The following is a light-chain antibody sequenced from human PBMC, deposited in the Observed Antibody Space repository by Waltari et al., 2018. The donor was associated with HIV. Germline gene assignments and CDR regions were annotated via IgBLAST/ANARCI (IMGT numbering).Light chain of an antibody. CDR3: QQSYSLPT. CDR1: KSISSH. J-gene: IGKJ1*01. CDR2: AVS. V-gene: IGKV1-39*01. Sequence: DIQMTQSPSSLSASVGDRVTITCRASKSISSHLNWYQHKPGKAPELLIYAVSNLQSGVPSRFSGYKSGTNFTLTISSLQPEDFATYFCQQSYSLPTFGQGTKVAIK.